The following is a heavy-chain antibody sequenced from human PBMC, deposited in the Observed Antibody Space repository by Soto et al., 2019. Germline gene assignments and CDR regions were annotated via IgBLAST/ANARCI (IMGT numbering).Heavy chain of an antibody. Sequence: PGGSLRLSCAASGFTFSSYDMHWVRQATGKGLEWVSAIGTAGDTYYPGSVKGRFTISRENAKNSLYLQMNSLRAEDTAVYYCAGDWGGLVRFYYYGMDVWGQGTTVTVS. V-gene: IGHV3-13*01. CDR2: IGTAGDT. CDR3: AGDWGGLVRFYYYGMDV. CDR1: GFTFSSYD. D-gene: IGHD6-19*01. J-gene: IGHJ6*02.